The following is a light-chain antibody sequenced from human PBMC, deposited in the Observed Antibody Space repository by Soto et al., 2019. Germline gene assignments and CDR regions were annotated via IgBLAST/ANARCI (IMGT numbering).Light chain of an antibody. V-gene: IGKV3-20*01. CDR3: QQYGRSPMFT. Sequence: EIVLTQSPGPLSLSPGDRATLSCRASQSVSSNYLAWYQQKPGQAPRLLIYGASRGAAGSPDRFSGSGSGTDFTLTISRLEPEYFAVYFCQQYGRSPMFTFGQGTKLEV. CDR2: GAS. J-gene: IGKJ2*01. CDR1: QSVSSNY.